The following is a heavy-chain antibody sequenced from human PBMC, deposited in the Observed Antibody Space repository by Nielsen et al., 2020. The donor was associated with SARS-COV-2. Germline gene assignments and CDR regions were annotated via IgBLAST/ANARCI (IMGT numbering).Heavy chain of an antibody. Sequence: ASVKVSCKVSGYTLTELSMHWVRQAPGKGLEWMGGFDPEDGETIYAQKFQGRVTMTEDTSTDTAYMELSSLRSEDTAVYYCATEGLYEPEGATSAVGYWGQGTPVTVSS. CDR1: GYTLTELS. CDR2: FDPEDGET. V-gene: IGHV1-24*01. D-gene: IGHD6-19*01. J-gene: IGHJ4*02. CDR3: ATEGLYEPEGATSAVGY.